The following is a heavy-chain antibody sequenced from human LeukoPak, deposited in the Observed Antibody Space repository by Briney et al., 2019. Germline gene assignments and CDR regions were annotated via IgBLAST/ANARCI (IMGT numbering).Heavy chain of an antibody. Sequence: ASVKVSCKASGYTFTSYDINWVRQATGQGLEWMGWMNPNSGGTNYAQKFQGRVTMTRDTSISTAYMELSRLRSDDTAVYYCAQGDYVGYWGQGTLVTVSS. V-gene: IGHV1-2*02. CDR2: MNPNSGGT. J-gene: IGHJ4*02. CDR1: GYTFTSYD. CDR3: AQGDYVGY.